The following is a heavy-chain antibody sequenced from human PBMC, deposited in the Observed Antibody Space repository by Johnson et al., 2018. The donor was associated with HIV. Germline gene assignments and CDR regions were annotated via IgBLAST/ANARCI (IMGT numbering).Heavy chain of an antibody. Sequence: QVQLVESGGGVVQPGRSLRLSCVASGFTFSDYGIHWVRQAPGKGLEWVAVISYDGSNKYYADSVKGRFTISRDNSKNTLYLQMDSLRAEDRAVYYCTIPYYYDSGGYQWGQGTMVTVSS. V-gene: IGHV3-30*03. CDR2: ISYDGSNK. CDR1: GFTFSDYG. J-gene: IGHJ3*01. CDR3: TIPYYYDSGGYQ. D-gene: IGHD3-22*01.